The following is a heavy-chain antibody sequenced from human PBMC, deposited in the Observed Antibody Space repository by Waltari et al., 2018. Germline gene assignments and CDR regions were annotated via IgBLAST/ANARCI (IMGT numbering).Heavy chain of an antibody. V-gene: IGHV3-30*10. CDR3: ARDYSGGGLDS. J-gene: IGHJ5*01. CDR1: GFTFDSSA. D-gene: IGHD1-26*01. CDR2: ISYDGSIK. Sequence: QEHLVQSGGGVVQPGRSLRLPCAASGFTFDSSAMHWVRQAPGKGLEWVSIISYDGSIKLYTDSVKGRFTISRDNSNNILSLQMNSLRADDTAVYYCARDYSGGGLDSWGQGNLVTVSS.